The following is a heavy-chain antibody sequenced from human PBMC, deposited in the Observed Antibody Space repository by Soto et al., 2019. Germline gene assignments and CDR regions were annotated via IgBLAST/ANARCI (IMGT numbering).Heavy chain of an antibody. J-gene: IGHJ4*02. CDR2: IIPIFGTA. Sequence: QVQLVQSGAEVKKPGSAVKVSCKAAVGTFSRYVISWVRQAPGQGLEWMGGIIPIFGTANYAQKLQGRGTITADKSTGTAYMELGSLRSEDTAVYYCAIVAGSSGYYYGYCGQGTLVNVSS. CDR3: AIVAGSSGYYYGY. CDR1: VGTFSRYV. D-gene: IGHD3-22*01. V-gene: IGHV1-69*06.